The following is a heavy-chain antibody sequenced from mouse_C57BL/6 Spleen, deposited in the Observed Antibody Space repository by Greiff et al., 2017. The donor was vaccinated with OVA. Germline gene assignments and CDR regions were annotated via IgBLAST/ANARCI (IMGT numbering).Heavy chain of an antibody. CDR2: IDPSDSYT. CDR3: ARRGLSYFDY. Sequence: QVQLQQPGAELVKPGASVKLSCKASGYTFTSYWMQWVKQRPGQGLEWIGEIDPSDSYTNYNQKFKGKATLTVDTSSSTAYMQLSSLTSEDSAVYYCARRGLSYFDYWGKGTTLTVSS. CDR1: GYTFTSYW. D-gene: IGHD3-3*01. J-gene: IGHJ2*01. V-gene: IGHV1-50*01.